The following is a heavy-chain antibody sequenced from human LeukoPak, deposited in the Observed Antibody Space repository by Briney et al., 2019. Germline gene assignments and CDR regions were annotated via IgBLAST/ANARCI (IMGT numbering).Heavy chain of an antibody. Sequence: AGGSLRLSCEASGFTFSSYWMSWVRQGPGKGLEWVANIKQDGSEKYYVDSVKGRFTISRDNAKNSLYLQMNSLRAEDTAIYYCAKVTVCYGCYFDYWGQGTLVTVSS. CDR3: AKVTVCYGCYFDY. CDR2: IKQDGSEK. D-gene: IGHD3-16*01. V-gene: IGHV3-7*03. J-gene: IGHJ4*02. CDR1: GFTFSSYW.